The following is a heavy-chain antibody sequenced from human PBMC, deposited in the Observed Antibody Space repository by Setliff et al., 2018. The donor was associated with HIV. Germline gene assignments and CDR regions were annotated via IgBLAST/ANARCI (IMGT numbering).Heavy chain of an antibody. J-gene: IGHJ5*02. D-gene: IGHD3-16*01. V-gene: IGHV4-4*09. Sequence: PSETLSLTCTVSGVSGGSINNYQWSWIRQPPGKGLEWIGQIHTTGSTNYNPSLKSRVTISMDTSKNQFSLNLNSVTATDTAVYYCAKRTFGSGRLDPWGQGTLVTVSS. CDR3: AKRTFGSGRLDP. CDR1: GGSINNYQ. CDR2: IHTTGST.